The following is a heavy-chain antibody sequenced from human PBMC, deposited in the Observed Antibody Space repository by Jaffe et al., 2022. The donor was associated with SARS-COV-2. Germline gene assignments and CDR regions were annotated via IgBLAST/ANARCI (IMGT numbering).Heavy chain of an antibody. Sequence: QVQLVESGGGVVQPGRSLRLSCAASGFTFSSYGMHWVRQAPGKGLEWVAVIWYDGSNKYYADSVKGRFTISRDNSKNTLYLQMNSLRAEDTAVYYCARERSGWSLRYYFDYWGQGTLVTVSS. CDR2: IWYDGSNK. J-gene: IGHJ4*02. D-gene: IGHD4-17*01. CDR1: GFTFSSYG. CDR3: ARERSGWSLRYYFDY. V-gene: IGHV3-33*01.